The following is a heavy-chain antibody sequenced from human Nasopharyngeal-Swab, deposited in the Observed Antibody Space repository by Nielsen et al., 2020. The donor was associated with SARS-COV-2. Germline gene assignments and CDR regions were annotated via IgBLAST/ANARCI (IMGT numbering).Heavy chain of an antibody. CDR3: AREMVSGLLEIVVVPAATISYGMDV. V-gene: IGHV4-59*13. J-gene: IGHJ6*02. Sequence: SETLSLTCTVSGGSISSYYWSWIRQPPGKGLEWIGYIYYSGSTNYNPSLKSRVTISVDTSKNQFSLKLSSATAADTAVYYCAREMVSGLLEIVVVPAATISYGMDVWGQGTTVTVSS. CDR1: GGSISSYY. D-gene: IGHD2-2*03. CDR2: IYYSGST.